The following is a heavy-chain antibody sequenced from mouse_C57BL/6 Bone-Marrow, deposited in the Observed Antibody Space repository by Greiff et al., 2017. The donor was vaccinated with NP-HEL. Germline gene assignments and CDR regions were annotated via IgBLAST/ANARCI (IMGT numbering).Heavy chain of an antibody. CDR3: ARHYYGSSYGFAY. CDR2: IYPRSGNT. V-gene: IGHV1-81*01. Sequence: QVQLQQSGAELARPGASVKLSCKASGYTFTSYGISWVKQRTGQGLEWIGEIYPRSGNTYYNEKFKGKATLTADKSSSTAYMELRSLTSEDSAVYFCARHYYGSSYGFAYWGQETLVTVSA. CDR1: GYTFTSYG. J-gene: IGHJ3*01. D-gene: IGHD1-1*01.